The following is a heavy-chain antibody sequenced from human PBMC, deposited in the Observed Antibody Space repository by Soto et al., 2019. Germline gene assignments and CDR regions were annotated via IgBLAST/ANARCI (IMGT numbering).Heavy chain of an antibody. CDR1: GFIFSSHG. Sequence: PGGSLRLSCAASGFIFSSHGMHWVRQAPGKGLEWVAFMSYDGSNKNYVDSVKGRFTISRDNSKNTLYLQMNSLRAEDTAMYYCAKRSVEPWPKGGIDYWGQGTLVTVSS. CDR3: AKRSVEPWPKGGIDY. V-gene: IGHV3-30*18. D-gene: IGHD6-19*01. CDR2: MSYDGSNK. J-gene: IGHJ4*02.